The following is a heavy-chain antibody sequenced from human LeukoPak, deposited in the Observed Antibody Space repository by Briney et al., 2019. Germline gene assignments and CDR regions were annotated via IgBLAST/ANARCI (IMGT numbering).Heavy chain of an antibody. V-gene: IGHV1-69*01. D-gene: IGHD3-10*01. CDR3: ARDRSVYYGSGSYYRFDY. Sequence: SVKVSCKASGGTFSSYAISWVRQAPGQGLEWMGGIIPIFGTANYAQKFQGRVTITADESTSTAYMELSSLRSEDTAVYYCARDRSVYYGSGSYYRFDYWGQGTLVTVSS. CDR1: GGTFSSYA. CDR2: IIPIFGTA. J-gene: IGHJ4*02.